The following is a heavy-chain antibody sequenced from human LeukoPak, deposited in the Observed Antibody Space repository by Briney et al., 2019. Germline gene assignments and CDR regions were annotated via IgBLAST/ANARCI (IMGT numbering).Heavy chain of an antibody. V-gene: IGHV3-11*01. CDR2: ITDSGSGI. J-gene: IGHJ6*02. CDR1: GFTFRDYN. CDR3: ARSIGLTGGGVDV. D-gene: IGHD3-9*01. Sequence: GGSLRLSCAASGFTFRDYNMNWVRQAPGQGLEWVSYITDSGSGIHYADSVNGRFTISRDNAKNSLYLQMNSLRAEDSAVYYCARSIGLTGGGVDVWGRGTTVTVSS.